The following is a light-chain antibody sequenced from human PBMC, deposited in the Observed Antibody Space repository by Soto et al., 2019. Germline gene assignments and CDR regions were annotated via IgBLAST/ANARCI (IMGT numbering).Light chain of an antibody. CDR2: RAS. CDR3: QQYDNWPPYT. Sequence: IVLTQSPGTLSVSAAERAPLAWRASRRINLNLAWYQKKPGQAPRLLLYRASIRATEIPARFSGSGSGRELTLTISILQSEDFAVYYCQQYDNWPPYTFGQGTNVHIK. V-gene: IGKV3D-15*03. CDR1: RRINLN. J-gene: IGKJ2*01.